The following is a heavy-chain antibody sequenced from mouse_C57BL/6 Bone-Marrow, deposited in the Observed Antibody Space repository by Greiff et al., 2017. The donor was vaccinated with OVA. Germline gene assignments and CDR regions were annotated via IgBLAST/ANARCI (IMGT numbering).Heavy chain of an antibody. CDR2: IGPGSGRT. J-gene: IGHJ3*01. Sequence: VQLQQSGAELAKPGASVKISCKASGYTFTDYDINWVKQRPGQGLEWIGTIGPGSGRTYYNEKFKGKATLTADKSSISAYMQRSSLTSEDAAGYFCARGFAYWGQGTLVTVSA. V-gene: IGHV1-77*01. CDR1: GYTFTDYD. CDR3: ARGFAY.